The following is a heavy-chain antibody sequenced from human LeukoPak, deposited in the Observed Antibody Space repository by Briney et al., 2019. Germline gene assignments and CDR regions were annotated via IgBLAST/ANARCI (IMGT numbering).Heavy chain of an antibody. J-gene: IGHJ5*02. CDR1: GYTFTTYG. CDR3: APDDGNNWFDP. V-gene: IGHV1-18*01. D-gene: IGHD1-26*01. Sequence: ASVKVSCKASGYTFTTYGISWVRQAPGQGLEWMGWISGYNGNTNYAQKFQGRVTMTRDTSTSTVYMELSSLRSEDTAVYYCAPDDGNNWFDPWGQGTLVTVSS. CDR2: ISGYNGNT.